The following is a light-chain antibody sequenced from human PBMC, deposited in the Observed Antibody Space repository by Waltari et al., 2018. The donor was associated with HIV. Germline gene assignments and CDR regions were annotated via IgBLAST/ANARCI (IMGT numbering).Light chain of an antibody. CDR1: STDVGCYNS. V-gene: IGLV2-8*01. CDR2: EVS. J-gene: IGLJ3*02. CDR3: SSSRV. Sequence: SALTPPPSAYGSPGKSVTISCPGTSTDVGCYNSVSWYQQHPGKAPKLMIYEVSKRPSGVPDLFSGSKSGNTASLTVSGLHAEDEADYYCSSSRVFGGGTKLTVL.